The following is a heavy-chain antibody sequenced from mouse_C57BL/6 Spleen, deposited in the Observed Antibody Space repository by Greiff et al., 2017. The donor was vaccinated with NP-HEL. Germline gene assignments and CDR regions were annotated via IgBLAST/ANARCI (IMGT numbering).Heavy chain of an antibody. CDR1: GYSITSGYY. CDR2: ISYDGSN. J-gene: IGHJ3*01. CDR3: ARDRTGAFAY. V-gene: IGHV3-6*01. D-gene: IGHD4-1*01. Sequence: EVQLVESGPGLVKPSQSLSLTCSVTGYSITSGYYWNWIRQFPRNKLEWMGYISYDGSNNYNPSLKNRISITRDTSKNQFFLKLNSVTTEDTATYYCARDRTGAFAYWGQGTLVTVSA.